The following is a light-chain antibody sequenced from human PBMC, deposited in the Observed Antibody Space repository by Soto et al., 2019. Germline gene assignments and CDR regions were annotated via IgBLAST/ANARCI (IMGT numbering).Light chain of an antibody. CDR3: QQYYSYPPT. Sequence: AIRMTQSPSSLSASTGDRVTITCRASQGISSYLAWYQKKPGKAPKLLIYAASTLQSGVPSRFSVSGSGTDFTLTISCLQSEDFATYHCQQYYSYPPTSGPGTKVDIK. CDR1: QGISSY. J-gene: IGKJ3*01. CDR2: AAS. V-gene: IGKV1-8*01.